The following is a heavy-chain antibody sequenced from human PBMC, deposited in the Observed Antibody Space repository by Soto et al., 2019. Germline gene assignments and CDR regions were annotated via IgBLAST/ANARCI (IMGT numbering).Heavy chain of an antibody. V-gene: IGHV1-46*01. D-gene: IGHD3-10*01. CDR3: ARGSTMVRGVIYYYYGMDV. Sequence: RASVKVSCKASGYTFTSYYMHWVRQAPGQGLEWMGIINPSGGSTSYAQKFQGRVTMTRDTSTSTVYMELSSLRSEDTAVYYCARGSTMVRGVIYYYYGMDVWGQGTTVTVSS. CDR1: GYTFTSYY. J-gene: IGHJ6*02. CDR2: INPSGGST.